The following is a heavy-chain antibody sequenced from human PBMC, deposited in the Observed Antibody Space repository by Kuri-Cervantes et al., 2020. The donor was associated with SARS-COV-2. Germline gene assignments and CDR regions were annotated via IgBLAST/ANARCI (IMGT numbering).Heavy chain of an antibody. V-gene: IGHV3-53*01. CDR3: ARERGLRGWFDP. Sequence: GESLKISCAAPGFTVSSNYMSWVRQAPGKGLEWVSVIYSGGSTYYADSVKGRFTISRDNSKSTLYLQMNSLRAEDTAVYYCARERGLRGWFDPWGQGTLVTVSS. J-gene: IGHJ5*02. CDR2: IYSGGST. CDR1: GFTVSSNY.